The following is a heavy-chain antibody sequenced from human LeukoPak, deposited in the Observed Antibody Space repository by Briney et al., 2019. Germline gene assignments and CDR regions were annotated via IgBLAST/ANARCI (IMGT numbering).Heavy chain of an antibody. Sequence: GGSLRLSCAASGFTFSSYWMHWVRQAPGKGLVWVSRINSDGSTTSHADSVKGRFTISRDNAKNTLYLQMNSLRAEGTAVYYCARVLRSYDDLFDYWGQGTLVTVSS. CDR1: GFTFSSYW. CDR2: INSDGSTT. D-gene: IGHD4-17*01. V-gene: IGHV3-74*01. CDR3: ARVLRSYDDLFDY. J-gene: IGHJ4*02.